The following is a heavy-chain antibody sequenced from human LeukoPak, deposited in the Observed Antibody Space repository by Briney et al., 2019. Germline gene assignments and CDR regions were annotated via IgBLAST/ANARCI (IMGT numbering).Heavy chain of an antibody. V-gene: IGHV3-23*01. CDR2: ISGSGGST. CDR3: AKDPVGATPLSWFGP. Sequence: GGSLRLSCAASGFTFSSYAMSWVRQAPGKGLEWVSAISGSGGSTYYADSVKGRFTISRDNSKNTLYLQMNSLKAEDTAVYYCAKDPVGATPLSWFGPWGQGTLVTVSS. J-gene: IGHJ5*02. D-gene: IGHD1-26*01. CDR1: GFTFSSYA.